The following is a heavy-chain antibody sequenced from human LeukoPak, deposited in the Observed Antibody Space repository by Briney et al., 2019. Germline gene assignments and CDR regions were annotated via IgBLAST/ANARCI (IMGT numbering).Heavy chain of an antibody. D-gene: IGHD1-26*01. V-gene: IGHV3-30*02. Sequence: PGGSLRLSCAASGFTFSSYGMHWVRQAPGKGLEWVAFIRYDGSNKYYADSVKGRFTISRDNSKTTLYLQMNSLRAEDTAVYYCAKPLRRGSYFVSQDAFDIWGQGTMVTVSS. CDR2: IRYDGSNK. CDR1: GFTFSSYG. CDR3: AKPLRRGSYFVSQDAFDI. J-gene: IGHJ3*02.